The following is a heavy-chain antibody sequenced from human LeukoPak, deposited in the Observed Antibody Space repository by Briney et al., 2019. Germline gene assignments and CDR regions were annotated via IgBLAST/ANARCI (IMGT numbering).Heavy chain of an antibody. CDR1: GGSFSGYY. J-gene: IGHJ4*02. Sequence: SETLSLTCAVYGGSFSGYYWSWIRQPPGKGLEWIGEINHSGSTNYNPSLKSRVTISVDTSKNQFSLKLSSVTAADTAVYYCARGGFREFDSWGQGTLVIVSS. CDR3: ARGGFREFDS. D-gene: IGHD3-10*01. V-gene: IGHV4-34*01. CDR2: INHSGST.